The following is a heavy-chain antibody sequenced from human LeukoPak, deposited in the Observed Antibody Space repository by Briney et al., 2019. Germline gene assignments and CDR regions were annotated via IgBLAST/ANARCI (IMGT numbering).Heavy chain of an antibody. D-gene: IGHD2-2*01. CDR1: GFTFSSYC. Sequence: GGSLRLSCAASGFTFSSYCMHWVRQAPGKGLEWVAFIRYDGSNKYYADSVKGRFTISRDNSKNTLYLQMNSLRAEDTAVYYCAKVYCSSTSCTNWFDPWGQGTLVTVSS. CDR3: AKVYCSSTSCTNWFDP. V-gene: IGHV3-30*02. J-gene: IGHJ5*02. CDR2: IRYDGSNK.